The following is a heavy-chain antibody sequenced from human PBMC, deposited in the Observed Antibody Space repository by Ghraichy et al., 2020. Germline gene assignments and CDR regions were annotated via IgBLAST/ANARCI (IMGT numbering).Heavy chain of an antibody. Sequence: GESLNISCAASGFTFSSYAMSWVRQAPGKGLEWVSAISGSGGSTYYADSVKGRFTISRDNSKNTLYLQMNSLRAEDTAVYYCAKGGSSSFDRFDYWGQGTLVTVSS. D-gene: IGHD6-13*01. CDR3: AKGGSSSFDRFDY. CDR1: GFTFSSYA. J-gene: IGHJ4*02. V-gene: IGHV3-23*01. CDR2: ISGSGGST.